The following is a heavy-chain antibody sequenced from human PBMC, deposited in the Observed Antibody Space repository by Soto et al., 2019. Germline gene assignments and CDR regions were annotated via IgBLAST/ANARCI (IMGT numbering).Heavy chain of an antibody. D-gene: IGHD4-17*01. J-gene: IGHJ6*03. CDR1: GFTFSNAW. V-gene: IGHV3-15*01. Sequence: GGSLRLSCAASGFTFSNAWMSWVRQAPGKGLEWVGRIKSKTDGGTTDYAAPGKGRFTISRDDSKNTLYLQMNSLKTEDTAVYYCTTGSYDYGDYRPLNWGSFHYYMDVWGKGTTVTVSS. CDR3: TTGSYDYGDYRPLNWGSFHYYMDV. CDR2: IKSKTDGGTT.